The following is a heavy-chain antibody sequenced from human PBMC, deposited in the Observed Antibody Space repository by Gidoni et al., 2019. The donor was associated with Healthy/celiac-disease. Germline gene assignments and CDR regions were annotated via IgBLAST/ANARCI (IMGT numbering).Heavy chain of an antibody. D-gene: IGHD6-19*01. CDR1: GYTFTSYG. CDR3: ARDSYSSGPVSSYYYYGMDV. J-gene: IGHJ6*02. Sequence: QVQLVQSGAEVKKPGASVKVSCKASGYTFTSYGFSWVRQAPGQGLEWMGWISAYNGNTNYAQKLQGRVTMTTDTSTSTAYMELRSLRSDDTAVYYCARDSYSSGPVSSYYYYGMDVWGQGTTVTVSS. CDR2: ISAYNGNT. V-gene: IGHV1-18*01.